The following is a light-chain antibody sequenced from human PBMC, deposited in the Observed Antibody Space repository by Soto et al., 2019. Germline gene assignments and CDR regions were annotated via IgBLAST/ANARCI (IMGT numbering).Light chain of an antibody. CDR1: QSISSY. J-gene: IGKJ4*01. V-gene: IGKV1-39*01. Sequence: DIQMTQSPSSLSASVGDRVTITCRISQSISSYLNWYQQKPGKAPKLLIYAASSLQSGVPSRFSGSGSGTDFTLTISSLQPEDFATYYCQQSYSTPFLTFGGGTKVDIK. CDR3: QQSYSTPFLT. CDR2: AAS.